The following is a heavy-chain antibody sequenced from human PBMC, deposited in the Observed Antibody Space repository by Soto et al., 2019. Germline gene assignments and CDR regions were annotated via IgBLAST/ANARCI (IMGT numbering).Heavy chain of an antibody. J-gene: IGHJ6*01. CDR3: ARTDRDFYGLDV. Sequence: EVQLVESGGGLVQPGGSLRLSCEASGFTFRNYDMHWVRQGTGKGLECVSGISAAGDPYYAESVEGRFTISRENAQNSFFLQMNSLRVGDTAVYYCARTDRDFYGLDVWGQGNTVIVSS. CDR2: ISAAGDP. V-gene: IGHV3-13*05. CDR1: GFTFRNYD.